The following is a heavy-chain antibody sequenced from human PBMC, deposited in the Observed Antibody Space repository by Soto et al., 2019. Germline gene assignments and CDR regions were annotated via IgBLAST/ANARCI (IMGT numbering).Heavy chain of an antibody. D-gene: IGHD3-22*01. CDR3: ARALYYYDSSGNFDY. CDR2: IYHSDST. V-gene: IGHV4-30-2*04. J-gene: IGHJ4*02. Sequence: WNWIRQPPGKGLEWIGYIYHSDSTYCSPSLKTRVTISVDTSKNQFSLKLSSVTAADTAVYYCARALYYYDSSGNFDYWGQGTLVTVSS.